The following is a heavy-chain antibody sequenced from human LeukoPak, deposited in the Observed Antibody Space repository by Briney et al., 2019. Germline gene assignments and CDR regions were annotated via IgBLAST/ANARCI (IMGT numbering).Heavy chain of an antibody. J-gene: IGHJ4*02. CDR2: ISGDGGST. CDR1: GFTFDDYA. D-gene: IGHD5-18*01. Sequence: PGGSLRLSCAASGFTFDDYAMHWVRQAPGKGLEWVSLISGDGGSTYYADSVKGRFTISRGNSKNSLYLQMNSLRTEDTALYYCAKDIAQYSYGTYFDYWGQGTLVTVSS. CDR3: AKDIAQYSYGTYFDY. V-gene: IGHV3-43*02.